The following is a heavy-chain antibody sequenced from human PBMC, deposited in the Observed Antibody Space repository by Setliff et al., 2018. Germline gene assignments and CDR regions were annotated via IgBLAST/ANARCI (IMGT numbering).Heavy chain of an antibody. V-gene: IGHV4-59*01. CDR2: IYYSGST. J-gene: IGHJ4*02. CDR3: AREYYYARSRNFDY. CDR1: GGSFTTYY. Sequence: SETLSLTCTVSGGSFTTYYWSWIRQSPGKGLEWIGYIYYSGSTNYDPSLKSRVSISVDTSKNQFSLRLTSVTAADTAVYYCAREYYYARSRNFDYWGQGTLVTVSS. D-gene: IGHD3-22*01.